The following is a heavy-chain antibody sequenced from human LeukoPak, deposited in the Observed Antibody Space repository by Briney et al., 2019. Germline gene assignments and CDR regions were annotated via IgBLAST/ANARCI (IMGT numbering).Heavy chain of an antibody. CDR2: IYTGGST. V-gene: IGHV4-61*02. J-gene: IGHJ4*02. Sequence: SETLSLTCTVSGGSISSGSYYWSWVRQPAGKGLEWIGRIYTGGSTNYNPSLKSRVTISVDTSKNQFSLKLSSVTAADTAVYYCARGSGGDYWGQGTLVTVSS. CDR1: GGSISSGSYY. CDR3: ARGSGGDY. D-gene: IGHD1-14*01.